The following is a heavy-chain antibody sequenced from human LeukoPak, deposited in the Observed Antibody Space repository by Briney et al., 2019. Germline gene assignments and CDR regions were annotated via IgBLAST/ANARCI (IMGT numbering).Heavy chain of an antibody. V-gene: IGHV3-7*01. Sequence: GGSPRLSCAAPGFTFSSYWMSWVRQAPGEGPGGGANIKQNGSEKYYADSVKGRFTISRDNSKNTLYLQMNSLRAEDTAVYYCAKDLGRQDYYFDYWGQGTLVTVSS. CDR2: IKQNGSEK. CDR3: AKDLGRQDYYFDY. CDR1: GFTFSSYW. J-gene: IGHJ4*02.